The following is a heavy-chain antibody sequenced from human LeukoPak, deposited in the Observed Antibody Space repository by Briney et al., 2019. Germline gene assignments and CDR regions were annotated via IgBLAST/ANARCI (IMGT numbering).Heavy chain of an antibody. V-gene: IGHV3-23*01. CDR3: AKLTRYGDPHDY. CDR1: GFPFSNYG. J-gene: IGHJ4*02. D-gene: IGHD4-17*01. CDR2: ITGSGITT. Sequence: GGSLRLSCAASGFPFSNYGMNWVRQAPGKGLEWVSGITGSGITTYYGDSVKGRFTISRDNTKNTLYLQMNSLRAEDTAVYYCAKLTRYGDPHDYWGQGTLVTVSS.